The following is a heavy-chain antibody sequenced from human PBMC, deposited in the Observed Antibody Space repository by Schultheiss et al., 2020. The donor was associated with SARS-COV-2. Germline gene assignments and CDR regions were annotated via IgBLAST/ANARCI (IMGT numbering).Heavy chain of an antibody. V-gene: IGHV3-49*04. Sequence: GVLRLSCTASGFNFGDYATSWVRQAPGKGLEWVGFIRGKAYGGTTDYAASVKGRFTISRDDSKSIAYLQMSSLKTEDTAVYYCTRRYTLSPSYYGMDVWGQGTTVTVSS. CDR1: GFNFGDYA. D-gene: IGHD2-2*02. J-gene: IGHJ6*02. CDR3: TRRYTLSPSYYGMDV. CDR2: IRGKAYGGTT.